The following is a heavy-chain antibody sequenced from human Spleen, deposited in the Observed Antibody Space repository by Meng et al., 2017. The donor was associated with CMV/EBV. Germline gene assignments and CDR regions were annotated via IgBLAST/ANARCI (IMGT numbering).Heavy chain of an antibody. CDR2: IYYSGTT. CDR1: GGSISTYY. CDR3: ARGYYYDSSGYYAVSAFDI. D-gene: IGHD3-22*01. V-gene: IGHV4-59*12. Sequence: SETLSLTCTVSGGSISTYYWNWIRQPPGKGPEWIGYIYYSGTTNYNPSLKSRATISVDTSKNHFSLKLTSVTAADTAIYYCARGYYYDSSGYYAVSAFDIWGQGTMVTVSS. J-gene: IGHJ3*02.